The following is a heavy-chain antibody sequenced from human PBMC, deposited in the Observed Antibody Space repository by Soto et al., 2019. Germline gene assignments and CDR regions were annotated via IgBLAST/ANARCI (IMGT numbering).Heavy chain of an antibody. Sequence: ASVKVSCKGSGYTFTTYIMHWVRQAPGQRLEWMGWINAGNGNTKYSQKFQGRVTITRDTSASTAYMELGSLRSEDTAVYYCARTSAAGKNYYGMDVWGQGTTVSVSS. CDR2: INAGNGNT. D-gene: IGHD6-13*01. CDR3: ARTSAAGKNYYGMDV. CDR1: GYTFTTYI. V-gene: IGHV1-3*01. J-gene: IGHJ6*02.